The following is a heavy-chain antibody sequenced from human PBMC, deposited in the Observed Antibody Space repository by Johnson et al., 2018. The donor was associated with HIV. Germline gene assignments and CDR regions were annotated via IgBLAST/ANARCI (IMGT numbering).Heavy chain of an antibody. V-gene: IGHV3-7*01. CDR2: IKEDGSEK. Sequence: EVQLVESGGGLVKPRGSLRLSCAASGFIFRDYYMSWIRQAPGKGLEWVANIKEDGSEKFYVDSVKGRFTISRDNAKNSLYLQMNSLRAEDTAVYYCARASLARGGKIRAFDIWGQGTMVTVSS. J-gene: IGHJ3*02. D-gene: IGHD4-23*01. CDR1: GFIFRDYY. CDR3: ARASLARGGKIRAFDI.